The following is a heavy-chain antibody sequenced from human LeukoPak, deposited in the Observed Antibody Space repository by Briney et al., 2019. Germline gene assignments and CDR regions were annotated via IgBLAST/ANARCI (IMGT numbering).Heavy chain of an antibody. Sequence: SETLSLTCTVSGGSISSSTYYWGWIRQPPGKGLEWIGRIYYTGSTYYNPSLKSRVTISIYTSKNQFSLNLTSVTAADTAVYFCARDKIVRAAHDAFDIWGQGTMVTLSS. D-gene: IGHD3-10*01. CDR1: GGSISSSTYY. J-gene: IGHJ3*02. CDR2: IYYTGST. V-gene: IGHV4-39*07. CDR3: ARDKIVRAAHDAFDI.